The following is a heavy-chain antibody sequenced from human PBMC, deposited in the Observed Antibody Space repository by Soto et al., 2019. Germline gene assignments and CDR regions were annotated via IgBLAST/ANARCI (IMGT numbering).Heavy chain of an antibody. D-gene: IGHD3-10*01. CDR2: IYYSGST. J-gene: IGHJ5*02. CDR1: GGSISSGDYY. V-gene: IGHV4-30-4*01. CDR3: ARDASYGSGSYGPGLDP. Sequence: QVQLQESGPGLVKPSQTLSLTCTVSGGSISSGDYYWSWIRQPPGKGLEWIGYIYYSGSTYYNPSLKSRVTISVDTSKNQFSLKLSSVTAADMAVYYCARDASYGSGSYGPGLDPWGQGTLVTVSS.